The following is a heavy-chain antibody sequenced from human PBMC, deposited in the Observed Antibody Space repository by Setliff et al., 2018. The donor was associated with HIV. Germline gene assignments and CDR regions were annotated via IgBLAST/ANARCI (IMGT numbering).Heavy chain of an antibody. V-gene: IGHV1-8*02. D-gene: IGHD2-8*02. J-gene: IGHJ6*02. CDR1: GYTFTNYD. CDR2: MNPNSGNT. Sequence: ASVKVSCKASGYTFTNYDINWVRQAPGQGLEWMGWMNPNSGNTGYAPKFQGRVTMTRDTSINTAYMELSSLTSDDTAVYYCASTWSRVPYYLMDVWGQGTTVTVSS. CDR3: ASTWSRVPYYLMDV.